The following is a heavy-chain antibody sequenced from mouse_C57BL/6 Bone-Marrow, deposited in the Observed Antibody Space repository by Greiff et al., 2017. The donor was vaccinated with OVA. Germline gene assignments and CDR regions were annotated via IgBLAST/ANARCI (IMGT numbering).Heavy chain of an antibody. CDR3: APHYYGSSLYAMDY. CDR2: IYPGDGAT. CDR1: GYAFSSSW. Sequence: QVHVKQSGPELVKPGASVKISCKASGYAFSSSWMNWVKQRPGKGLEWIGRIYPGDGATTYNGKFKGKATLTADKSSSTAYMQLSSLTSEDSAVYFCAPHYYGSSLYAMDYWGQGTSVTVSS. V-gene: IGHV1-82*01. D-gene: IGHD1-1*01. J-gene: IGHJ4*01.